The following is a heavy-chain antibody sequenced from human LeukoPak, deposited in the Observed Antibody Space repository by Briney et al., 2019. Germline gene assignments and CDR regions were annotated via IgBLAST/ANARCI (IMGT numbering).Heavy chain of an antibody. CDR3: ARASTRSAEFDY. CDR1: GGSFSGYY. Sequence: SETLSLTCAVYGGSFSGYYWSWIRQPPGKGLEWIGEINHSGSTNYNPSLKSRVTISVDTSRNQFSLKLNSVTAADTAVYYCARASTRSAEFDYWGQGTLVTVSS. D-gene: IGHD6-19*01. CDR2: INHSGST. J-gene: IGHJ4*02. V-gene: IGHV4-34*01.